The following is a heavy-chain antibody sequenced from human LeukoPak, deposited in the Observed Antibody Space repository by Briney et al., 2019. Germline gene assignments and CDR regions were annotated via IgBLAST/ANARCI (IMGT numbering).Heavy chain of an antibody. V-gene: IGHV4-31*03. CDR1: GGSISSGGYY. CDR3: ARARVWSPNSAGYFDY. D-gene: IGHD3-10*01. Sequence: TLSLTCTVSGGSISSGGYYWSWIRQHPGKGLAWIGYIYYSGSTYYNPSLKSRVTISVDTSKNQFSLKLSSVTAADTAVYYCARARVWSPNSAGYFDYWGQGTLVTVSS. CDR2: IYYSGST. J-gene: IGHJ4*02.